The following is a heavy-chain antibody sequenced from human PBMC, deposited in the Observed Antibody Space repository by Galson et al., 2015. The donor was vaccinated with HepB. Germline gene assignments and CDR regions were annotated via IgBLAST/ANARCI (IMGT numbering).Heavy chain of an antibody. CDR3: AREAAAGSSLFDY. V-gene: IGHV1-69*13. D-gene: IGHD6-13*01. Sequence: SVKVSCKASGGTFSSYAISWVRQAPGQGLEWMGGIIPIFGTANYAQKFQGRVTITADESTSTAYMELSSLRSEDTVVYYCAREAAAGSSLFDYWGQGTLVTVSS. CDR2: IIPIFGTA. J-gene: IGHJ4*02. CDR1: GGTFSSYA.